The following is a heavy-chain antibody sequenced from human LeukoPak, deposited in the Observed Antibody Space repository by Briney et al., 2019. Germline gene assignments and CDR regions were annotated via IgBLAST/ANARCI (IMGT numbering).Heavy chain of an antibody. CDR2: IKSKTDGGTT. V-gene: IGHV3-15*01. CDR1: GFTFSNAW. J-gene: IGHJ5*02. CDR3: TTAYYYGTGGAHH. D-gene: IGHD3-10*01. Sequence: GESLKISCAASGFTFSNAWMSWVRQAPGKGLEWVGHIKSKTDGGTTDYAAPVKGRFTISRDDSKDTLYLQVNSPKTEDTAVYYCTTAYYYGTGGAHHWGQGTLVTVSS.